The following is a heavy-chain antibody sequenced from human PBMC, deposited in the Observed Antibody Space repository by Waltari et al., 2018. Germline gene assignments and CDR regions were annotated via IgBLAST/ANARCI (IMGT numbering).Heavy chain of an antibody. J-gene: IGHJ6*02. CDR1: GFTLTSYT. CDR2: MSGRGLI. V-gene: IGHV3-23*01. CDR3: AKDEGNRRAPTFGMDV. D-gene: IGHD3-16*01. Sequence: EMQLLESGGGLAQPGGSVRLSCAASGFTLTSYTLNWVRQAPGRGREGVALMSGRGLIDYEDSVKGRFTISRENAKNTVFLQMDSLRAEDTAVYYCAKDEGNRRAPTFGMDVWGRGTTVIVS.